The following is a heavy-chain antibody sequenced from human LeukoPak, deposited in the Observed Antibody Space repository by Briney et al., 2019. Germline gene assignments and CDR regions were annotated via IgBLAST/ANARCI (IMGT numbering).Heavy chain of an antibody. J-gene: IGHJ4*02. CDR1: GFTFSSYG. D-gene: IGHD6-19*01. CDR2: ISYDGSNK. CDR3: ARQQWLAYYFDY. V-gene: IGHV3-30*03. Sequence: GGSLRLSCAASGFTFSSYGMHWVRQAPGKGLEWVAVISYDGSNKYYADPVKGRFTISRDNSKNTLYLQMNSLRAEDTAVYYCARQQWLAYYFDYWGQGTLVTVSS.